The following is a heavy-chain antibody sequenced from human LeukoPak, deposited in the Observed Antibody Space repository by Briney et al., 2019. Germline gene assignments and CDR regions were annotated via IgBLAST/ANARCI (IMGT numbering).Heavy chain of an antibody. V-gene: IGHV4-59*08. D-gene: IGHD6-13*01. Sequence: PSETLSLTCTVSGGSISSYYWSWIRQPPGKGLEWIGYIYYSGSTNYNPSLKSRVTISVDTSKNQFSLKLSSVTAADTAVYYCASQWQQLVPSFGPWGQGTLVTVSS. CDR1: GGSISSYY. CDR3: ASQWQQLVPSFGP. J-gene: IGHJ5*02. CDR2: IYYSGST.